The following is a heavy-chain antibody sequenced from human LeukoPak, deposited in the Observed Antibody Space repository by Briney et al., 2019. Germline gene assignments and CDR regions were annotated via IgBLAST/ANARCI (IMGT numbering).Heavy chain of an antibody. J-gene: IGHJ6*03. V-gene: IGHV4-59*05. CDR1: GFTFSDYY. CDR3: ARDLGGYSGYDPRRYYYYYMDV. D-gene: IGHD5-12*01. Sequence: PGGSLRLSCAASGFTFSDYYMSWIRQAPGKGREWIGSIYYIGSTYYNPSLNSRVTISVDTSKNQFSLKLTSVTPEDTAVYYCARDLGGYSGYDPRRYYYYYMDVWGKGTTVTVSS. CDR2: IYYIGST.